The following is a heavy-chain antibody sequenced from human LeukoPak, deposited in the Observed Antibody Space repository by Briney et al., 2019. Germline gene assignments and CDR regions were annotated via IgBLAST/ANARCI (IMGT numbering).Heavy chain of an antibody. V-gene: IGHV3-30*01. Sequence: GGSLRLSCAASGFTFSSYAMHWVRQAPGKGLEWVAVISYDGSNKYYADSAKGRFTISRHNSKNTLYLQMNSLRAEDTAVYYCARDKLRYYSDYWGQGTLVTVSS. CDR3: ARDKLRYYSDY. J-gene: IGHJ4*02. CDR1: GFTFSSYA. CDR2: ISYDGSNK. D-gene: IGHD3-16*01.